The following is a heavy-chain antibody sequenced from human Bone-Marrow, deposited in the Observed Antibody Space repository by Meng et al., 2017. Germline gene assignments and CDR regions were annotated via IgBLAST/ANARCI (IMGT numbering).Heavy chain of an antibody. CDR1: ADSGSSNSAA. J-gene: IGHJ4*02. V-gene: IGHV6-1*01. Sequence: QLHLQRSGPGLSQPSHTPSPHCAISADSGSSNSAAWNWIRQSPSRGLEWLGRTYYRSKWYNDYAVSVKSRITINPDTSKNQFSLQLNSVTPEDTAVYYCARGGIAAARPDYWGQGTLVTVSS. D-gene: IGHD6-13*01. CDR2: TYYRSKWYN. CDR3: ARGGIAAARPDY.